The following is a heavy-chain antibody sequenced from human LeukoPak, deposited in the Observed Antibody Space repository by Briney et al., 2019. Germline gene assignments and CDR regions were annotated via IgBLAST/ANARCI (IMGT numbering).Heavy chain of an antibody. CDR1: GYSLSELS. J-gene: IGHJ4*02. Sequence: ASVKVSCKVSGYSLSELSMHWVRQAPGKGLEWMGGFDPENGEAVYAQKFQGRVTMTEDTSTDTGYMELNSLKSEDTAVYYCAAGGVYDLLDNWDQGTLVTVSS. D-gene: IGHD2-8*01. CDR2: FDPENGEA. CDR3: AAGGVYDLLDN. V-gene: IGHV1-24*01.